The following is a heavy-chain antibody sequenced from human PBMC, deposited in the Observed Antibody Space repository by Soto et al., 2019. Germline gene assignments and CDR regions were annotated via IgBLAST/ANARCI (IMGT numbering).Heavy chain of an antibody. Sequence: GGSLRLSCAASGFTFSSYAMSWVRQAPGKGLEWVSAISGSGGSTYYADSVKGRFTISIDNSKNTLYLQMNSLRAEDTAVYYCAKGGSTYYYDSSGPSHFDYWGQGTLVTVSS. CDR1: GFTFSSYA. V-gene: IGHV3-23*01. D-gene: IGHD3-22*01. CDR2: ISGSGGST. CDR3: AKGGSTYYYDSSGPSHFDY. J-gene: IGHJ4*02.